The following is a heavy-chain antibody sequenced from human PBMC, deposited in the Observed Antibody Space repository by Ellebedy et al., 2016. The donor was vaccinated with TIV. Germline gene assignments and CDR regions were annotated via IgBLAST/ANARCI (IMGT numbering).Heavy chain of an antibody. CDR2: IKTDGSET. CDR3: VGFGVFNL. CDR1: CFSFSHYW. Sequence: GESLKTSCAARCFSFSHYWLSWVRQAPGQGLEWVAHIKTDGSETYYVDSVKGRFTISRENAKNALFLQMDGLRDDDSAVYYCVGFGVFNLWGQGAPVTVSS. V-gene: IGHV3-7*01. D-gene: IGHD3-3*01. J-gene: IGHJ5*02.